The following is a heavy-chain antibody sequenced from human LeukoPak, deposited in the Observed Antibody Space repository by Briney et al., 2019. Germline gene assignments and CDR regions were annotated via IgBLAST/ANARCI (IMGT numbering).Heavy chain of an antibody. V-gene: IGHV4-38-2*02. CDR3: ARYPGSAEYRHYYYMDV. D-gene: IGHD2-15*01. J-gene: IGHJ6*03. CDR2: VYNSGSS. CDR1: GYSISSGYY. Sequence: SETLSLTCTVSGYSISSGYYWGWIRQPPGKGLESIGYVYNSGSSNYNPSLKSRVTISVDTSKNQFSLKLSSVTAADTAVYYCARYPGSAEYRHYYYMDVWGKGTTVTVSS.